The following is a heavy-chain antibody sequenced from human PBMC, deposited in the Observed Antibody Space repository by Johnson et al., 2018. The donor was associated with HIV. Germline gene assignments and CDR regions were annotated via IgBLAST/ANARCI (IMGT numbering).Heavy chain of an antibody. D-gene: IGHD2-21*01. CDR1: EFTVSSNY. CDR3: ARVPEGDDDAFDI. CDR2: IYSGGST. V-gene: IGHV3-53*01. J-gene: IGHJ3*02. Sequence: VQLVESGGGLIQPGGSLRLSCAASEFTVSSNYMNWVRQAPGKGLEWVSLIYSGGSTYYADSVKGRFTISRDSSKNTLYLQMNSLRAEDTAVYYCARVPEGDDDAFDIWGQGTMVTVSS.